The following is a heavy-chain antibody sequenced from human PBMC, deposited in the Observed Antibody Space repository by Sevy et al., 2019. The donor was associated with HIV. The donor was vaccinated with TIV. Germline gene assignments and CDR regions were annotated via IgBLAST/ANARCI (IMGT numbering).Heavy chain of an antibody. CDR3: ARLDPSGPRDY. CDR1: GDSISGTDYS. V-gene: IGHV4-39*01. CDR2: FHYKGTT. D-gene: IGHD5-12*01. J-gene: IGHJ4*02. Sequence: SETLSLTCTVSGDSISGTDYSWGWIRQPPGKGLEWIGKFHYKGTTYYNPSLKSRVTVSVDTSKNQFSLRLSSVSAADTAVYYCARLDPSGPRDYWGQGTLVTVSS.